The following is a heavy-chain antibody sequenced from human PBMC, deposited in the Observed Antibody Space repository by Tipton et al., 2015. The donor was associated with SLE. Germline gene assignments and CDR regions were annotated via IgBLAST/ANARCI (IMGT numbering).Heavy chain of an antibody. CDR1: GFTFSSYE. J-gene: IGHJ4*02. CDR3: ARETLGASMGHDY. D-gene: IGHD1-26*01. Sequence: GSLRLSCAASGFTFSSYEMNWVRQAPGKGLEWVSYISSSGSTIYYADSVKGRFTISRDNAKNSLYLQMNSLRAEDTGMYYCARETLGASMGHDYWGQGTLVTVSS. V-gene: IGHV3-48*03. CDR2: ISSSGSTI.